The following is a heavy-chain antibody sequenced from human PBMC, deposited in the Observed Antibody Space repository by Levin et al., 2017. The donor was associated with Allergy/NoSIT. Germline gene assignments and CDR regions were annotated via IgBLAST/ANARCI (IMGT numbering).Heavy chain of an antibody. CDR3: ARVRAAAGREDWFDP. D-gene: IGHD6-13*01. Sequence: ASVKVSCKASGYTFTGYYMHWVRQAPGQGLEWMGWINPNSGGTNYAQKFQGRVTMTRDTSISTAYMELSRLRSDDTAVYYCARVRAAAGREDWFDPWGQGTLVTVSS. CDR1: GYTFTGYY. CDR2: INPNSGGT. J-gene: IGHJ5*02. V-gene: IGHV1-2*02.